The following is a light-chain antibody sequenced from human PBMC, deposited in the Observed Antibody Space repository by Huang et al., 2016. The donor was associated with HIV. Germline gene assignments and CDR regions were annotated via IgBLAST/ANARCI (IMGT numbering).Light chain of an antibody. V-gene: IGKV3-15*01. Sequence: EVMMTQSPATLSVSLGDKDSLSFRASQRVGVNLAWYQQKPGQAPTLLIYGASHGATGISARFSGSGSGTDFTLTISNLQSEDSAVYFCQQYDKWPGTFGQGTRLQI. J-gene: IGKJ2*01. CDR3: QQYDKWPGT. CDR1: QRVGVN. CDR2: GAS.